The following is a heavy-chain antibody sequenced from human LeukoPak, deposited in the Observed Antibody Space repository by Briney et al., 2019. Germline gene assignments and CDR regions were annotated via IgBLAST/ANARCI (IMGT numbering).Heavy chain of an antibody. CDR1: GXSISNYN. V-gene: IGHV4-59*01. Sequence: SETLSLTCTVSGXSISNYNWNWIRQPPGKGLEWIGYIYYRGNTNYNPSLKSRLTISADTSKSQFSLRVTSVTAADTAMYYCARARTRGNNWYFDYWGQGTVVIVSS. D-gene: IGHD1-1*01. CDR2: IYYRGNT. J-gene: IGHJ4*02. CDR3: ARARTRGNNWYFDY.